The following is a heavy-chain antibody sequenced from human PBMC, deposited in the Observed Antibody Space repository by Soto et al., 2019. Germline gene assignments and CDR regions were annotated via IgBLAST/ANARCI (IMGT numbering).Heavy chain of an antibody. CDR1: EFTVRAKY. J-gene: IGHJ6*02. CDR2: IYSGGKI. Sequence: ELLLVESGGGVIQPGGSLRLSCAASEFTVRAKYMTWVRQAPGRGLEWVSVIYSGGKIYYPDSVKGRFTTSRDSSQNTMFLQMNNLRVEDTAVYYCARDSGLIRENYGMDVWGQGTTVAVSS. CDR3: ARDSGLIRENYGMDV. D-gene: IGHD2-15*01. V-gene: IGHV3-53*01.